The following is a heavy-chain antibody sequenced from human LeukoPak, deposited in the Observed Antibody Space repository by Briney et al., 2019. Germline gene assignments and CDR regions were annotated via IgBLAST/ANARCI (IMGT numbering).Heavy chain of an antibody. CDR3: ARDSARPVGATGPAFDY. J-gene: IGHJ4*02. Sequence: ASVKVSCKASGYTFTSYGIRWVRQAPGQGLEWMGWISAYNGNTNYAQKLQGRVTMTTDTSTSTAYMELRSLRSDDTAVYYCARDSARPVGATGPAFDYWGQGALVTVSS. V-gene: IGHV1-18*01. CDR1: GYTFTSYG. D-gene: IGHD1-26*01. CDR2: ISAYNGNT.